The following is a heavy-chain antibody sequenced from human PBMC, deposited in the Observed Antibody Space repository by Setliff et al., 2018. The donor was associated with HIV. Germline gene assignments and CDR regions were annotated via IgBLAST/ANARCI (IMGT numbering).Heavy chain of an antibody. D-gene: IGHD2-15*01. J-gene: IGHJ6*03. CDR3: ATDPQKGGYYYYYMDV. V-gene: IGHV1-69*13. Sequence: GASVKVSCKASGDSFSNYAISWVRQAPGQGLEWMGQIVPIFGTPSYAQKFQGRVTITADESTNTAFMELGSLRSDDTAVYYCATDPQKGGYYYYYMDVWGKGTTVTAP. CDR2: IVPIFGTP. CDR1: GDSFSNYA.